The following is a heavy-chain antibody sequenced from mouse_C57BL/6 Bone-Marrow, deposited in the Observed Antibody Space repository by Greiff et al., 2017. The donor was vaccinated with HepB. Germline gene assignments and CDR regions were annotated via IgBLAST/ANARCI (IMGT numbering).Heavy chain of an antibody. J-gene: IGHJ1*03. CDR2: IDPETGGT. D-gene: IGHD1-1*01. V-gene: IGHV1-15*01. CDR1: GYTFTDYE. CDR3: TRWYYYGSSPYWYFDV. Sequence: QVHVKQSGAELVRPGASVTLSCKASGYTFTDYEMHWVKQTPVHGLEWIGAIDPETGGTAYNQKFKGKAILTADKSSSTAYMELRSLTSEDSAVYYCTRWYYYGSSPYWYFDVWGTGTTVTVSS.